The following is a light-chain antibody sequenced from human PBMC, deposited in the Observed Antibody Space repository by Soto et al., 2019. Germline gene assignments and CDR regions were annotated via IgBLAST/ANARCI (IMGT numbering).Light chain of an antibody. CDR3: MQGTHWPPYT. J-gene: IGKJ2*01. CDR1: QSLVHSDGDTY. V-gene: IGKV2-30*02. CDR2: RVS. Sequence: DVVMTQSPLSLPVNLGEPAAISCRSTQSLVHSDGDTYLSWFHQRPGQSPRRLIFRVSKRDFGVPPRFIGSGSGTDFTLEITSLEAADVGVYYCMQGTHWPPYTFGPGTRLEIK.